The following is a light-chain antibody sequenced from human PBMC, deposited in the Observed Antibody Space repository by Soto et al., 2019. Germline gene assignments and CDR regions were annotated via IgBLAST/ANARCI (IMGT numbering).Light chain of an antibody. Sequence: QSALTQPASVSGSPGQSIIISCTGTSSDIGGYNFVSWYQQHPGKAPKLMIYDVTNRPPGLSDRFSGSKSGNTASLTISGLQAEDEADYYCSSYTTSSTLVFGGGTKLTVL. CDR2: DVT. V-gene: IGLV2-14*03. CDR1: SSDIGGYNF. J-gene: IGLJ3*02. CDR3: SSYTTSSTLV.